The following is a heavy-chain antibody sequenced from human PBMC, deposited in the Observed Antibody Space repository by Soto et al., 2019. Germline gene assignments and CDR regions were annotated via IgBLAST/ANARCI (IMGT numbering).Heavy chain of an antibody. CDR1: GYSFSFYG. Sequence: ASVKVSCKASGYSFSFYGINWVRQAPGQGLEWMGWINPSDGNRNFAQKFEDRVTMTTATSTNTVFLELRSLKSDDTAIYYCARYRHCSGDSCNYYYIMDLWGQGTTVTVSS. J-gene: IGHJ6*02. CDR3: ARYRHCSGDSCNYYYIMDL. D-gene: IGHD2-15*01. V-gene: IGHV1-18*01. CDR2: INPSDGNR.